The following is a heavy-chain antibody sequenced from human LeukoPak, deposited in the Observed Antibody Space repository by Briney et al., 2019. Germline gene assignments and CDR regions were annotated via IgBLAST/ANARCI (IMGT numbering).Heavy chain of an antibody. CDR3: ARDRCSGGSCYPKPKQTPDAFDI. CDR1: GGTLSSYA. J-gene: IGHJ3*02. V-gene: IGHV1-69*05. CDR2: IIPIFGTA. D-gene: IGHD2-15*01. Sequence: SVKVSCKASGGTLSSYAISWVRQAPGQGLEWMGRIIPIFGTANYAQKFQGRVTITTDESTSTAYMELSRLRSEDTAVYYCARDRCSGGSCYPKPKQTPDAFDIWGQGTMVTVSS.